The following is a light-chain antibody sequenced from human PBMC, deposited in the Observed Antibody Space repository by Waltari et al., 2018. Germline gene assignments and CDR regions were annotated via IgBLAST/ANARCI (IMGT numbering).Light chain of an antibody. Sequence: QAVVTQEPSLTVSPGGTVTLTCGSSTGPVTSGHNSYWFQQKPGQAPRTLIFDTDKKHSWTPARLSASLLGGKAARTLSGAQPEDEAEYFCMLSYSGVCMFGGGTQVTVL. CDR2: DTD. J-gene: IGLJ3*02. CDR1: TGPVTSGHN. CDR3: MLSYSGVCM. V-gene: IGLV7-46*01.